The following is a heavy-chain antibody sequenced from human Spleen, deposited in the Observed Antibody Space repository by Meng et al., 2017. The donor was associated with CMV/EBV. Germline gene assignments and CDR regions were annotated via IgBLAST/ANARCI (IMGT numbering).Heavy chain of an antibody. Sequence: GSLRLSCSVSGDSMGSSSYYWVWVRQPPGKGLEWIGSRSSSGTTYFTPALKSRLSISVDASKNQFSLKVNSVTAADTAVYYCARVSDYSNYIDWGQGTLVTVSS. CDR3: ARVSDYSNYID. J-gene: IGHJ4*02. V-gene: IGHV4-39*07. D-gene: IGHD4-11*01. CDR1: GDSMGSSSYY. CDR2: RSSSGTT.